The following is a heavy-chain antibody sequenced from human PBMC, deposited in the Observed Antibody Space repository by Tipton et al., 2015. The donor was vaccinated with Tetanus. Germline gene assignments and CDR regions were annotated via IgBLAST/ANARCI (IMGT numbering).Heavy chain of an antibody. CDR2: IYHSGST. D-gene: IGHD2-21*01. Sequence: TLSLTCAVSGGSISSSNWWSWVRQPPGKGLEWIGEIYHSGSTNYNPSLKSRVPISVDKSKNQFSLKLSSVTAADTAVYYCASGVMGWYYFDYWGQGTLVTVSS. V-gene: IGHV4-4*02. J-gene: IGHJ4*02. CDR3: ASGVMGWYYFDY. CDR1: GGSISSSNW.